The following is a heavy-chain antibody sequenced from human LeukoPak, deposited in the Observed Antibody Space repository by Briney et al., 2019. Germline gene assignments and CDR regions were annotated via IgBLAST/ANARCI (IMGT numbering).Heavy chain of an antibody. CDR3: AKGIQQWSSYMDV. J-gene: IGHJ6*03. CDR1: GFMFSDYY. CDR2: ISSGGTTI. Sequence: GGSLRLSCAASGFMFSDYYMHWIRQAPGKGLEWVSFISSGGTTIYYADSVKGRFTISRDNSKNTLYLQMNSLRGEDTAVYYCAKGIQQWSSYMDVWGKGTTVTVSS. D-gene: IGHD5-18*01. V-gene: IGHV3-11*04.